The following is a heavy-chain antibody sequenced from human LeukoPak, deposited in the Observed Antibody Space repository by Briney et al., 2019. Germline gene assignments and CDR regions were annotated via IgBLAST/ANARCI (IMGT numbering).Heavy chain of an antibody. J-gene: IGHJ4*02. CDR2: ISWNSDSI. Sequence: GGSLRLSCAASGFTFGDYAMRWVRQAPGKGLEWVPGISWNSDSIGYADSVKGRFTISRDNAKNSLYLQMNSLRAEDTAVYYCARDDCSSTSCPSDYWGQGTLVTVSS. CDR1: GFTFGDYA. V-gene: IGHV3-9*01. CDR3: ARDDCSSTSCPSDY. D-gene: IGHD2-2*01.